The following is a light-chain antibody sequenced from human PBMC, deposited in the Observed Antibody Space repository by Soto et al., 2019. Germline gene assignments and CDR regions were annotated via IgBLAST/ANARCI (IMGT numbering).Light chain of an antibody. CDR3: QQRSNWPPIT. Sequence: EIVFAQSPATLSVSPGERAALSCGASQSVSSNLAWYQQKPGQAPRLLLYDASNRATGIPARFSGSGSGTDFTLTISSLEPEDFAVYYCQQRSNWPPITFGQGTRLEIK. CDR1: QSVSSN. V-gene: IGKV3-11*01. J-gene: IGKJ5*01. CDR2: DAS.